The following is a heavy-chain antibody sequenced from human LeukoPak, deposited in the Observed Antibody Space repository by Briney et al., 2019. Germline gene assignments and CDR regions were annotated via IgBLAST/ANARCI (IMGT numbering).Heavy chain of an antibody. CDR2: IIPIFGTA. CDR3: ARPVTMIGLYYYYGMDV. D-gene: IGHD3-22*01. J-gene: IGHJ6*02. CDR1: GGTFSIYA. V-gene: IGHV1-69*13. Sequence: ASVKVSCKASGGTFSIYAISWVRQAPGQGLEWMGGIIPIFGTANYAQKFQGRVTITADESTSTAYMELSSLRSEDTAVYYCARPVTMIGLYYYYGMDVWGQGTTVTVSS.